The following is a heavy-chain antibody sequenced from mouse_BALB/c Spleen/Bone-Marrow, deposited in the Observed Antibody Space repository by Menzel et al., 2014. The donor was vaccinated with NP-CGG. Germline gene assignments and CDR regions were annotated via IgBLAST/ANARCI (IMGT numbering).Heavy chain of an antibody. CDR3: ARERRSRAMDY. Sequence: QVQLQQSGPELVKPGASVRISCQASGYTFTSYYIHWVKQRPGQGLEWIGWIYPGNVNTKYNEKFKGKATLTADKSSSTAYMQLSSLTSEDSAVYFCARERRSRAMDYWGQGTSVTVSS. J-gene: IGHJ4*01. CDR1: GYTFTSYY. CDR2: IYPGNVNT. V-gene: IGHV1S56*01.